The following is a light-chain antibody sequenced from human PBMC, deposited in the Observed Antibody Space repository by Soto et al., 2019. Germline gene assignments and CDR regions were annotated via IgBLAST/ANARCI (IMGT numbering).Light chain of an antibody. CDR2: KAS. J-gene: IGKJ1*01. V-gene: IGKV1-5*03. CDR1: QSISSW. Sequence: DIQMTQSPSTLSASVGDRVTITCRASQSISSWLAWYQQKPGKAPKLLIYKASSLESGVPSRFSGSGSGTEFTLTISSLQPDDFATYYCQQYNSPWTFGPVTKVEIK. CDR3: QQYNSPWT.